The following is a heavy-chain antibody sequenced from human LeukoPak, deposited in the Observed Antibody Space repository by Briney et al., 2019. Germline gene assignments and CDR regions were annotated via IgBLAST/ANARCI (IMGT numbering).Heavy chain of an antibody. V-gene: IGHV3-66*01. CDR2: IYSDGST. J-gene: IGHJ4*02. CDR3: ARDPPAVASNTYG. Sequence: GGSLRLSCAASGFTVRNNYMNWVRQAPGKGLEWVSLIYSDGSTYHADSVRGRFTISRDNSENTLYLQMNSLRVEDTAMYYCARDPPAVASNTYGWGQGTLVTVSS. D-gene: IGHD6-13*01. CDR1: GFTVRNNY.